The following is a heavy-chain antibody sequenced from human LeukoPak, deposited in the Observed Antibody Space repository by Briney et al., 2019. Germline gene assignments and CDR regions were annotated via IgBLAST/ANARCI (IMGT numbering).Heavy chain of an antibody. CDR3: AKGPHAVAGPGFDY. Sequence: QPGGSLRPSCAASGFTFSSYAMSWVRQAPGKGLEWVSGIVDSGGSTSYADSVKGRFTISRDNSKNTLFLQMNSLRAEDTAVYYCAKGPHAVAGPGFDYWGQGTLVTVSS. CDR2: IVDSGGST. CDR1: GFTFSSYA. V-gene: IGHV3-23*01. D-gene: IGHD6-19*01. J-gene: IGHJ4*02.